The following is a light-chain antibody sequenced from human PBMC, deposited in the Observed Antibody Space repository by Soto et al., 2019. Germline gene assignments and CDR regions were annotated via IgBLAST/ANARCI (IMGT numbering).Light chain of an antibody. J-gene: IGKJ3*01. CDR2: TAS. V-gene: IGKV1-39*01. CDR3: QQSYSTPLT. CDR1: QSIGRY. Sequence: DIQMTQPPSSLSASVGDRVTITCRASQSIGRYLNWYQEKPGKAPNVVIFTASSLQSGVPSRFNGSGSGTEFTLTISSLQPEDFATYYCQQSYSTPLTFGPGTKVDIK.